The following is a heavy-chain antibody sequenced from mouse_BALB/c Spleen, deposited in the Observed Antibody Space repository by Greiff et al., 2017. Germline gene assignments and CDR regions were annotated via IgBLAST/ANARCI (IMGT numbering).Heavy chain of an antibody. CDR3: ARGGIYDGYYRYAMDY. Sequence: LMAPSQSLSITCTVSGFSLTSYGVHWVRQPPGKGLEWLGVIWAGGSTNYNSALMSRLSISKDNSKSQVFLKMNSLQTDDTAMYYCARGGIYDGYYRYAMDYWGQGTSVTVSS. CDR1: GFSLTSYG. V-gene: IGHV2-9*02. D-gene: IGHD2-3*01. CDR2: IWAGGST. J-gene: IGHJ4*01.